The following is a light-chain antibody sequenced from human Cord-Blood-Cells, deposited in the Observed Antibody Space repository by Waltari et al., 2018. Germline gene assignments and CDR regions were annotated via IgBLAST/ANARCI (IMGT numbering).Light chain of an antibody. Sequence: AIRMTQSPSSLSASTGDRVTITCRASQGISSYLAWYQQKPGKAPKLLIYAASTLQSGVPSRFSCSGCGTDFTLTISCLQSEDFATYYCQQYYSYPRTFGGGTKVEIK. V-gene: IGKV1-8*01. CDR1: QGISSY. CDR2: AAS. J-gene: IGKJ4*01. CDR3: QQYYSYPRT.